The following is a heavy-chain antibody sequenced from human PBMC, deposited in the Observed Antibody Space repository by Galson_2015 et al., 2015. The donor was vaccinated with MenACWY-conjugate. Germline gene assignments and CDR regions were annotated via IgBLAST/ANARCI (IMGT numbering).Heavy chain of an antibody. Sequence: QSGAEVKKPGESLKISCKGSGYSFTSYWIGWVRQMPGKGLEWMGIIYPGDSDTRYSPSFQGQVTISADKSISTAYLQWSSLKASDTAMYYCARHAVHLAPYYYYYGMDVWGQGTTVTVSS. CDR1: GYSFTSYW. J-gene: IGHJ6*02. CDR3: ARHAVHLAPYYYYYGMDV. CDR2: IYPGDSDT. D-gene: IGHD6-6*01. V-gene: IGHV5-51*01.